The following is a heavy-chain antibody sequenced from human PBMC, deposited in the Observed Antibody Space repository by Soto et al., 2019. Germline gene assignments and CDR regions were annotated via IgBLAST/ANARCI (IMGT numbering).Heavy chain of an antibody. CDR2: ISSNGGST. CDR3: VKDRRSSWYNYYYYGMDV. J-gene: IGHJ6*02. V-gene: IGHV3-64D*06. CDR1: GFTFSSYA. D-gene: IGHD6-13*01. Sequence: GGSLRLSCSASGFTFSSYAMHWVRQAPGKGLEYASAISSNGGSTYYADSVKGRFTISRGNSKNTLYLQMSSLRAEDTAVYYCVKDRRSSWYNYYYYGMDVWGQGTTVTVSS.